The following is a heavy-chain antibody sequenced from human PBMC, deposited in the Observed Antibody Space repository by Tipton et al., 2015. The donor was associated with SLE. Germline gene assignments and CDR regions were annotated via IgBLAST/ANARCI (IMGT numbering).Heavy chain of an antibody. CDR2: ISSSSSYI. V-gene: IGHV3-21*06. D-gene: IGHD6-13*01. Sequence: SLRLSCAASGFTFSSYSMNWVRQAPGKGLEWVSSISSSSSYIYYADSVKGRFTISRDNAKNSLYLQMNSLRAEDTAVYYCAREGSSSWYGFDYWGQGTLVTVSS. J-gene: IGHJ4*02. CDR1: GFTFSSYS. CDR3: AREGSSSWYGFDY.